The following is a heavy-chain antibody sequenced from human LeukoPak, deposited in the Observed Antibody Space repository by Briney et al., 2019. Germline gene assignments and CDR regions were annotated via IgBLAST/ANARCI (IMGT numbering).Heavy chain of an antibody. CDR3: ARDEGAYCGGDCYSPVDY. CDR2: ISDNGGTT. V-gene: IGHV3-23*01. Sequence: GGSLRLSCAASGFTFSSCAMSWVRQAPGEGLQWVASISDNGGTTYNADSVKGRFTISRDNSKNTLYLQMDSLRSDDTAVYYCARDEGAYCGGDCYSPVDYWGQGTLVTVSS. CDR1: GFTFSSCA. J-gene: IGHJ4*02. D-gene: IGHD2-21*02.